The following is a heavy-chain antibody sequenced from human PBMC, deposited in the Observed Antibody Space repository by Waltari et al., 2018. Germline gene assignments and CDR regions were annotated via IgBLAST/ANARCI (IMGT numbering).Heavy chain of an antibody. CDR2: TYTSGGT. CDR3: ARDPRVWGYFDY. J-gene: IGHJ4*02. V-gene: IGHV4-61*02. Sequence: QPQLQESGPGLVKPSQTLSLPCTVSDGSIRTGRDSWTGIRQPAGKGLEGIGRTYTSGGTFYNASLKSRVTISIDTSKNQLSLTLNSVTAADTAVYYCARDPRVWGYFDYWGQGVLVTVSS. D-gene: IGHD3-16*01. CDR1: DGSIRTGRDS.